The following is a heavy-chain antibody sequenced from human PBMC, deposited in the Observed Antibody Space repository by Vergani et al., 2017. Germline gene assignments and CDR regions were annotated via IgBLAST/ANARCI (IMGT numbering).Heavy chain of an antibody. CDR1: GSTFSSYA. Sequence: EVQLVESGGGLVQPGGSLRLSCAASGSTFSSYAMNWVRQAPGKGLEWVSYISSSSSTIYYVDSVKGRFTISRDNAKNSLFLQMNSLRAEDTAVYYCARDRGGHSKDFQHWGQGTLVTVSS. CDR3: ARDRGGHSKDFQH. J-gene: IGHJ1*01. CDR2: ISSSSSTI. V-gene: IGHV3-48*01. D-gene: IGHD4-23*01.